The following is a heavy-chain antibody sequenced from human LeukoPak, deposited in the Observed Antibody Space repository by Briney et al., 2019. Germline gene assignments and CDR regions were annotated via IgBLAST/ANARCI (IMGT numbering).Heavy chain of an antibody. Sequence: SVKVSCKTSGFTFTSPAMQWVRQIRGQRLQWMGWIVVGSGNTNYAQQFQDRVTITRDLSSNTAYMELSSLTFEDTAVYYCAAENGSGTYYNEFWGQGTLVTVSS. J-gene: IGHJ4*02. D-gene: IGHD3-10*01. V-gene: IGHV1-58*02. CDR3: AAENGSGTYYNEF. CDR2: IVVGSGNT. CDR1: GFTFTSPA.